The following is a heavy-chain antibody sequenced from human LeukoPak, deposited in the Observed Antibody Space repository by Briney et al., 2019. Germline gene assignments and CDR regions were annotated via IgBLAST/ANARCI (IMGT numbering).Heavy chain of an antibody. Sequence: GGSLRLSCAASGFTFDDYAMHWVRQDPGKGLEWVAGINWNSGTIGYADSVKGRFTISRDNAKNSLYLQMNSLRAEDTAVYYCARGPLASSYDFWSGYYREYHYMDVWGKGTTVTVSS. V-gene: IGHV3-9*01. D-gene: IGHD3-3*01. CDR1: GFTFDDYA. J-gene: IGHJ6*03. CDR2: INWNSGTI. CDR3: ARGPLASSYDFWSGYYREYHYMDV.